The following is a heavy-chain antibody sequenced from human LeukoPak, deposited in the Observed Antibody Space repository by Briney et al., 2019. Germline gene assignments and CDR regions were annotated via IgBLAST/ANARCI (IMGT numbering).Heavy chain of an antibody. CDR2: SVPMSDTK. J-gene: IGHJ5*02. D-gene: IGHD1-14*01. CDR1: GGSFGDFA. CDR3: AATSIIFNWFDP. V-gene: IGHV1-69*05. Sequence: SVKVSCKAPGGSFGDFAIIWVRQAPGHGLEWMGRSVPMSDTKDYAQKFQGRVTFTTDESTTTAHMELSNLSPEDTAVYYCAATSIIFNWFDPRGQGTLVTVSS.